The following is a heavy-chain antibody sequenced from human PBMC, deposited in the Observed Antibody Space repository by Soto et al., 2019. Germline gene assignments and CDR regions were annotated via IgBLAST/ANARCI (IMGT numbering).Heavy chain of an antibody. CDR2: INPNSGGT. D-gene: IGHD6-13*01. V-gene: IGHV1-2*04. CDR1: GYTFTGYY. Sequence: ASVKVSCKASGYTFTGYYMHWVRQAPGQGLEWMGWINPNSGGTNYAQKFQGWVTMTRDTSISTAYMELSRLRSDDTAVYYCAIDSSSPGAIPDYWGQGTLVTVSS. CDR3: AIDSSSPGAIPDY. J-gene: IGHJ4*02.